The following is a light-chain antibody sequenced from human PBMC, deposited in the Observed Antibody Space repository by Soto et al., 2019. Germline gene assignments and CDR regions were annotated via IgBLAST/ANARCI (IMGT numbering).Light chain of an antibody. Sequence: IQLTQSPSSLSASVEDRVTITCRASQGISSELAWYQQKPGKAPELLIYAASTLQSGVPSRFSGSGSGTDFTLTISSLQPEDFATYYCQQLNNYPLTFGGGTKVEIK. CDR3: QQLNNYPLT. V-gene: IGKV1-9*01. CDR2: AAS. CDR1: QGISSE. J-gene: IGKJ4*01.